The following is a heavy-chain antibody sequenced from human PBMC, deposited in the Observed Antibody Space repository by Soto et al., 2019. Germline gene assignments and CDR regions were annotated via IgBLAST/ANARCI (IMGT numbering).Heavy chain of an antibody. V-gene: IGHV4-59*01. CDR2: IYYSGNT. Sequence: PSETLSLTCFVSGASISSNYWSWIRQPPGKGLEWIGYIYYSGNTNYNPSLKSRVIISIDTSKNHFFLKLSSVTAADTAVYYCARGPYYYYYGLDVWGQGTMVTVSS. CDR1: GASISSNY. CDR3: ARGPYYYYYGLDV. J-gene: IGHJ6*02.